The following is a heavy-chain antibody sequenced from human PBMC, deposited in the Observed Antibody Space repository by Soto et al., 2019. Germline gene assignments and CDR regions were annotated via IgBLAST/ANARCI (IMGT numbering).Heavy chain of an antibody. CDR2: ITGSGGST. V-gene: IGHV3-23*01. CDR1: GFTINDYA. J-gene: IGHJ1*01. D-gene: IGHD2-2*01. Sequence: EVQLLESGGGLVQPGGSLRLSCAASGFTINDYAMSWARQAPGKGLEWVSSITGSGGSTFYADSVKGRFTIFRDNSKNTLNLQINSLRVDDTAVYYCAKATHNAGVAYCRSTSCAAEYFQYWGQGTLVAVSS. CDR3: AKATHNAGVAYCRSTSCAAEYFQY.